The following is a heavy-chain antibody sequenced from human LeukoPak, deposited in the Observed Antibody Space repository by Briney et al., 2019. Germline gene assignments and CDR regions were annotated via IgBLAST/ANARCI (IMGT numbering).Heavy chain of an antibody. CDR2: ISYDGSNK. CDR1: GFTFRNHG. V-gene: IGHV3-30*19. D-gene: IGHD4-17*01. Sequence: GGSLRLSCTASGFTFRNHGMHWVRQAPGKGLEWVAVISYDGSNKYYADSVKGRFTISRDNSKNTLYLQMNCLRAEDTAVYYCARALRTHFDYWGQGTLVTVPS. J-gene: IGHJ4*02. CDR3: ARALRTHFDY.